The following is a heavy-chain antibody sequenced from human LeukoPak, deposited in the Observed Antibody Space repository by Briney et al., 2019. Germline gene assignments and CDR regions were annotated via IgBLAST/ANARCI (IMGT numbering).Heavy chain of an antibody. CDR3: ARQSYDSSGYGGVLDY. J-gene: IGHJ4*02. Sequence: GESLKISCKGSGYSFTSYWIGWVRQMPGKGLEWMGIIYPGDSDTRYSPSFQGQVTISADKSISTAYLQWSSLKASDTAMYYCARQSYDSSGYGGVLDYWGQGTLVTVSS. CDR1: GYSFTSYW. CDR2: IYPGDSDT. V-gene: IGHV5-51*01. D-gene: IGHD3-22*01.